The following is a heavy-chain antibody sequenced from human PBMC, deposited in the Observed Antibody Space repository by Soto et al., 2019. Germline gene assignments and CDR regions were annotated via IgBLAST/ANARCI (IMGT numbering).Heavy chain of an antibody. CDR3: ARDLDGSGSYYTDY. Sequence: QVQLVQSGAEVKKPGASVKVSCKASGYTFPNYGISWVRQAPGQGFEWMGWISPYKGNTNYAQKLQGRVTMTTDTSTSTAYMELRSLRSDDTAIYYRARDLDGSGSYYTDYWGQGTLVTVSS. CDR1: GYTFPNYG. V-gene: IGHV1-18*01. J-gene: IGHJ4*02. D-gene: IGHD3-10*01. CDR2: ISPYKGNT.